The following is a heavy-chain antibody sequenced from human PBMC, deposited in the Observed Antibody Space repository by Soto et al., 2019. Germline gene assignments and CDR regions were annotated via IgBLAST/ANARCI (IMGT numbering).Heavy chain of an antibody. V-gene: IGHV1-18*01. CDR1: GYIFSNYG. CDR2: VSAYNGKS. J-gene: IGHJ1*01. CDR3: GSVPN. Sequence: ASVKVSCKASGYIFSNYGISWMRQVPGQGLEWMGWVSAYNGKSNYARKFQGRLTITADESTSTASMELTSLTSADTAVYYCGSVPNWGQGTQVTVSS.